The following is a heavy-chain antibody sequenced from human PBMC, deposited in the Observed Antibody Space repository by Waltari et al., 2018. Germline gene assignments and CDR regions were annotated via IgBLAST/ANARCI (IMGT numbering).Heavy chain of an antibody. J-gene: IGHJ4*02. CDR3: AKDSNNYVFDY. V-gene: IGHV3-23*01. CDR1: GFTFSSDD. Sequence: EVQLLECGGGLVQHVGSLRLAGVACGFTFSSDDRSWVRQAPGKGLEWVSAISGSGGSTYYADSVKGRFTISRDNSKNTLYLQMNSLRAEDTAVYYCAKDSNNYVFDYWGQGTLVTVSS. D-gene: IGHD4-4*01. CDR2: ISGSGGST.